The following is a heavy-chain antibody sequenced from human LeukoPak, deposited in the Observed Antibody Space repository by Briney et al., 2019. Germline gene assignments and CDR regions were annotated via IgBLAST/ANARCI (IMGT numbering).Heavy chain of an antibody. V-gene: IGHV4-34*01. CDR3: ARAAGGRQEDY. CDR1: GGSFSGYY. Sequence: PSETLSLTCAVYGGSFSGYYWSWIRQPPGKGLGWIGEINHSGSTNYNPSLKSRVTISVDTSKNQFSLKLSSVTAADTAVYYCARAAGGRQEDYWGQRTLVTVSS. CDR2: INHSGST. J-gene: IGHJ4*02. D-gene: IGHD3-10*01.